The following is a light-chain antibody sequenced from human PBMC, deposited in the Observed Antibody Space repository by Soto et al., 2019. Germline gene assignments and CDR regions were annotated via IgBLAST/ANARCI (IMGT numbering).Light chain of an antibody. Sequence: EIVLTQSPATPSVLPGDTATLSCRASQSVSSRYLGWYQQRPGQAPRLLIYDASNRATGIPARFSGSWSGTYFTLTISSLEPEDFAVYYCQQHNNWITFGQGTRLEI. CDR3: QQHNNWIT. CDR2: DAS. V-gene: IGKV3D-20*02. CDR1: QSVSSRY. J-gene: IGKJ5*01.